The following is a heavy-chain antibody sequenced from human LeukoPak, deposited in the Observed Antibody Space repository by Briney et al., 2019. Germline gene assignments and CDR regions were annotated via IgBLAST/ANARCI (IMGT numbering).Heavy chain of an antibody. V-gene: IGHV1-69*04. CDR1: GYTFTRHG. CDR3: ARGGYCSSTSCSNAFDI. Sequence: SVKVSCKASGYTFTRHGISWVRQAPGQGLEWMGRIIPILGIANYAQKFQGRVTITADKSTSTAYMELSSLRSEDTAVYYCARGGYCSSTSCSNAFDIWGQGTMVTVSS. CDR2: IIPILGIA. D-gene: IGHD2-2*01. J-gene: IGHJ3*02.